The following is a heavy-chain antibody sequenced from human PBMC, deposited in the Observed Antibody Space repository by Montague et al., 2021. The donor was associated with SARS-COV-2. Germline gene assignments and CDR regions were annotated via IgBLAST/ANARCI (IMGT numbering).Heavy chain of an antibody. V-gene: IGHV3-48*03. CDR1: GFSFESYE. Sequence: SLRLSCPASGFSFESYEMNWVRQAPGKGLEWVSHIGSSNSDIYYADSVTGRFTISRDNAKNSLFLQMDSLRAADTAVYYCASSYYYDKSGLDYWGQGTLVTVSS. CDR3: ASSYYYDKSGLDY. D-gene: IGHD3-22*01. CDR2: IGSSNSDI. J-gene: IGHJ4*02.